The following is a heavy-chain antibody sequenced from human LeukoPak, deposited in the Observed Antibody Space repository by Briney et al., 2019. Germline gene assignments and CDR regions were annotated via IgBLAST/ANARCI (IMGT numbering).Heavy chain of an antibody. J-gene: IGHJ4*02. CDR2: IWYDGSNK. CDR3: AREVEAEREFDY. CDR1: GFTFSSYG. Sequence: GGSLRLSCAASGFTFSSYGMHWVRQAPGKGLERVAVIWYDGSNKYYADSVKGRFTISRDNSKNTLYLQMNSLRAEDTAVYYCAREVEAEREFDYWGQGTLVTVSS. V-gene: IGHV3-33*01.